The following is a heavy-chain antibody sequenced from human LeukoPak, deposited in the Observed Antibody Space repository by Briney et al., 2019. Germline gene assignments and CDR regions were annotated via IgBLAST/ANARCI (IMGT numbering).Heavy chain of an antibody. V-gene: IGHV3-21*01. J-gene: IGHJ6*03. D-gene: IGHD2-2*01. CDR3: ARIRSSSWGYYYYMDV. CDR1: GFTFSSYS. Sequence: GGSLRLSCAASGFTFSSYSMNWVRQAPGKGLEWVSSISSSSSYIYYADSVKGRFTISRDNAKNTLYLQMNSLRAEDTAVYYCARIRSSSWGYYYYMDVWGKGTTVTISS. CDR2: ISSSSSYI.